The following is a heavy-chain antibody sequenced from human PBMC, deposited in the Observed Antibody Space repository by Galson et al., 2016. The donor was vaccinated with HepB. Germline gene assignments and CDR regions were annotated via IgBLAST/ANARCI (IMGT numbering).Heavy chain of an antibody. CDR3: ARAPPLEGSDYSTQYYFDF. CDR2: ISYDGNYK. J-gene: IGHJ4*02. D-gene: IGHD3-22*01. Sequence: SLRLSCAASGFTFSSDAMHWVRQAPSKGLEWVAVISYDGNYKSYADAVKGRFTISRDNSKNTLFLQMNSLRPEDTAVYYCARAPPLEGSDYSTQYYFDFWGQGTLVTVSS. CDR1: GFTFSSDA. V-gene: IGHV3-30*04.